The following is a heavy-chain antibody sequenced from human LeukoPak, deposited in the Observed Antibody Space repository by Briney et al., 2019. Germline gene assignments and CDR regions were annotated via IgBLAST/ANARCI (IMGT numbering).Heavy chain of an antibody. Sequence: GASVKVSCKASGYTFTGYYMHWVRQAPGQGLEWMGWINPNSGGTNYAQKFQGRVTMTRDTSISTAYMELSRLRSDDTAVYYCAREPTYYYGSGSYYVDYWGQGTLVTVSS. J-gene: IGHJ4*02. V-gene: IGHV1-2*02. CDR2: INPNSGGT. D-gene: IGHD3-10*01. CDR1: GYTFTGYY. CDR3: AREPTYYYGSGSYYVDY.